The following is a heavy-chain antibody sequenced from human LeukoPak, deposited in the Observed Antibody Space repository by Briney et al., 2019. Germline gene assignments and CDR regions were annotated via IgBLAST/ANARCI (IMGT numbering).Heavy chain of an antibody. J-gene: IGHJ4*02. Sequence: GGSLRLSCAASGSTFSSYSMNWVRQAPGKGLEWVSSISSSSSYIYYADSEKGRFTISRDNAKNSLYLQMNSLRAEDTAVYYCAREGSQQLVLDYWGQGTLVTVSS. CDR1: GSTFSSYS. CDR2: ISSSSSYI. D-gene: IGHD6-13*01. CDR3: AREGSQQLVLDY. V-gene: IGHV3-21*01.